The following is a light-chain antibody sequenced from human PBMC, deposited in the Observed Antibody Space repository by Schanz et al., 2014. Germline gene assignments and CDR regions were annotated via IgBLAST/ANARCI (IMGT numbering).Light chain of an antibody. CDR2: EDT. CDR3: SSYGGSNNVM. J-gene: IGLJ3*02. Sequence: QSVLTQPPSASGSPGQSVTISCTGTSSDVGGYKYFSSFQQHPGKAPKLMIYEDTKRPAGVPDRFSGSKSGNTASLTISGLQAEDEADYYCSSYGGSNNVMFGGGTKLTVL. V-gene: IGLV2-8*01. CDR1: SSDVGGYKY.